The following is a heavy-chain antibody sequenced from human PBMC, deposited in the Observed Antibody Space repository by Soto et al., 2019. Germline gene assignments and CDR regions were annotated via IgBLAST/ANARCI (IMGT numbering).Heavy chain of an antibody. CDR1: GDTFNFYT. Sequence: QVQLVQSGSEVKKPGSSVKVSSKASGDTFNFYTINWVRQAPGLGLEWMGRFNPILSFSNSALKFQGRVTLTADKSTSTAYMVLSSLRSEDTAIYYCATSFGSGSRPFDYWGQVALVTVSS. V-gene: IGHV1-69*02. J-gene: IGHJ4*02. CDR2: FNPILSFS. D-gene: IGHD3-10*01. CDR3: ATSFGSGSRPFDY.